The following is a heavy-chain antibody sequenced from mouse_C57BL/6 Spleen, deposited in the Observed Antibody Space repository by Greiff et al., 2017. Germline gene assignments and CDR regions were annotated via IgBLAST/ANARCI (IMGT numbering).Heavy chain of an antibody. V-gene: IGHV1-55*01. CDR2: IYPGIGST. D-gene: IGHD2-4*01. CDR3: YSTICCEYDVGHWYAY. J-gene: IGHJ3*01. Sequence: QVQLQQPGAELVKPGASVKLSCKASGYTFTSYWINWVKQRPGQRLEWIGGIYPGIGSTNYNEKFKSKATLTVDTSSSRAYRQLISLTSEDSAVYYCYSTICCEYDVGHWYAYWGRGALVSV. CDR1: GYTFTSYW.